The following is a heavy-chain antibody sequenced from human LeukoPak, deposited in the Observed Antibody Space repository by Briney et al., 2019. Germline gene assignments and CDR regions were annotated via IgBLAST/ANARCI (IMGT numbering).Heavy chain of an antibody. CDR2: IYYSGST. Sequence: SETLSLTCTVSGGSISSYYWSWIRQPPGKVLEWIGYIYYSGSTNYNPSLKSRVTISVDTSKNQFSLKLSSVTAADTAVYYCARYTAQAGTSFDYWGQGTLVTVSS. CDR1: GGSISSYY. CDR3: ARYTAQAGTSFDY. V-gene: IGHV4-59*01. J-gene: IGHJ4*02. D-gene: IGHD4-17*01.